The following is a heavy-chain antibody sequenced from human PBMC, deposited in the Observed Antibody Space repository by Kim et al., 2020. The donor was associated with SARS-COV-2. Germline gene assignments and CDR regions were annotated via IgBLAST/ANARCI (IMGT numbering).Heavy chain of an antibody. CDR2: ISWDGGST. D-gene: IGHD6-6*01. V-gene: IGHV3-43*01. CDR3: AKDSEYSSSSGSFDY. J-gene: IGHJ4*02. CDR1: GFTFDDYT. Sequence: GGSLRLSCAASGFTFDDYTMHWVRQAPGKGLEWVSLISWDGGSTYYADSVKGRFTISRDNSKNSLYLQMNSLRTEDTALYYCAKDSEYSSSSGSFDYWGQGTLVTVSS.